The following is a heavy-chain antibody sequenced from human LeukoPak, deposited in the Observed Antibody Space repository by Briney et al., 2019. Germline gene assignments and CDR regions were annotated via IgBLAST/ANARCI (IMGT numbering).Heavy chain of an antibody. CDR2: IYYSGST. V-gene: IGHV4-61*01. D-gene: IGHD3-10*01. J-gene: IGHJ5*02. CDR1: GYSISSGYY. CDR3: AGGGYYGSGNDFRFDP. Sequence: SETLSLTCIVSGYSISSGYYWSWIRQPPGKGLEWIGYIYYSGSTNYKPSLKSRVTISVDTSKNQFSLKLSSVTAADTAVYYCAGGGYYGSGNDFRFDPWGQGTLVTVSS.